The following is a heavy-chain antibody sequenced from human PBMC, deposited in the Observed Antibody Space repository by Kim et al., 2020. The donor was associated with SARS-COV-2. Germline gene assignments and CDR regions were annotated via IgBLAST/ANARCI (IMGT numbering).Heavy chain of an antibody. CDR2: ISAYNGNT. D-gene: IGHD3-3*01. CDR3: ARDLEPMYYDFWSGSVT. CDR1: GYTFTSYG. V-gene: IGHV1-18*04. Sequence: ASVKVSCKASGYTFTSYGISWVRQAPGQGLEWMGWISAYNGNTNYAQKLQGRVTMTTDTSTSTAYMELRSLRSDDTAVYYCARDLEPMYYDFWSGSVTWGQGTLVTVSS. J-gene: IGHJ5*02.